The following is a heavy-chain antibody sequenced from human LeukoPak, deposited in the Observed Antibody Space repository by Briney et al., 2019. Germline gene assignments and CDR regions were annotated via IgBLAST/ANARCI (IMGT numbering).Heavy chain of an antibody. D-gene: IGHD3-3*02. CDR1: GFTFSSYE. J-gene: IGHJ4*02. Sequence: GGSLRLSCAASGFTFSSYEMNWVRQAPGKGLEWVSYISSSGGTKYYADSVKGRFTISRDNAKNSLYLQMNSLRAEDTAAYYCARDSGIFGRPFDYWGQGTLVTVSS. CDR3: ARDSGIFGRPFDY. V-gene: IGHV3-48*03. CDR2: ISSSGGTK.